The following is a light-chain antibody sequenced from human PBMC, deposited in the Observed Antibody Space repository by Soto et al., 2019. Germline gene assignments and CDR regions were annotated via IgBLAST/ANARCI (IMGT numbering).Light chain of an antibody. CDR2: ATS. Sequence: DTQMTQSPSYLSASVGDRISITCRASQTASNYVNWYQQKPGKAPTLLISATSTLQSGVPSRFRGSGSGTDFTLTITSLQPEDFATYYCQQTYTTPRTFGQGTKLAIK. V-gene: IGKV1-39*01. CDR1: QTASNY. CDR3: QQTYTTPRT. J-gene: IGKJ1*01.